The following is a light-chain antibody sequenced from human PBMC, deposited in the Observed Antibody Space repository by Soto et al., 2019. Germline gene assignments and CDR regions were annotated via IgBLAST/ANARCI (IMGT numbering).Light chain of an antibody. J-gene: IGKJ3*01. CDR1: HSVSSY. CDR3: QQRSIPLG. Sequence: EIALTQSPATLSLSPGERATLSCRASHSVSSYLAWYKQKPGQPPRLLIYDAASRATGSPDRFSGSGSGTPFTLDIHSLEPEDIALYYCQQRSIPLGFGPGTKVDIK. V-gene: IGKV3-11*01. CDR2: DAA.